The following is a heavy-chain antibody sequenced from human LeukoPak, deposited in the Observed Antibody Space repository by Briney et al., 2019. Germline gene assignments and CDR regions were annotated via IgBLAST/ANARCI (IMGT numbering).Heavy chain of an antibody. V-gene: IGHV3-7*01. J-gene: IGHJ4*02. CDR2: IKDDGGEK. CDR1: GFTFSSYW. CDR3: VRDWNGGYHNPVGGKDPY. Sequence: PGGALRLSCAASGFTFSSYWMNWGRQAPGGGREWVGNIKDDGGEKYYVDSVKGRFTISRDNAKNSLYLQMNSLTAEDTAVYYCVRDWNGGYHNPVGGKDPYWGQGTLVTVSS. D-gene: IGHD3-3*01.